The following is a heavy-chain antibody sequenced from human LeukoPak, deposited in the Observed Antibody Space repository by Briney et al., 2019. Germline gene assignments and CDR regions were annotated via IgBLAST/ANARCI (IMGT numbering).Heavy chain of an antibody. V-gene: IGHV3-11*01. J-gene: IGHJ4*02. CDR1: GFTFSDYY. D-gene: IGHD3-16*01. CDR3: ARDWGVPLRYFDY. Sequence: PGGSLRLSCAASGFTFSDYYMSWICQAPGKGLEWVSYISSSGSTIYYADSVKGRFTISRDNAKNSLYLQMNSLRAEDTAVYYCARDWGVPLRYFDYWGQGTLVTVSS. CDR2: ISSSGSTI.